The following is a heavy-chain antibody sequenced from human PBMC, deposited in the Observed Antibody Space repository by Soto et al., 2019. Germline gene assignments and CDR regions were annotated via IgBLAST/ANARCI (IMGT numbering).Heavy chain of an antibody. CDR3: ARVGGFGATTIDY. Sequence: QVQLQESGPGLVKPSQTLSLTCTVSGGSISSGDYYWSWIRQPPGKGLEWIGYIYYSGSTYYNPSLKSRVTISVDTSKNQFPRKLSSVTAADTAVYYCARVGGFGATTIDYWGQGTLVTVSS. D-gene: IGHD3-10*01. V-gene: IGHV4-30-4*01. CDR2: IYYSGST. J-gene: IGHJ4*02. CDR1: GGSISSGDYY.